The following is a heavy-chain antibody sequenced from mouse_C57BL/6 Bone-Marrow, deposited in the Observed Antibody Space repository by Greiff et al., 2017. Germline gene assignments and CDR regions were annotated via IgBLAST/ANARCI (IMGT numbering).Heavy chain of an antibody. Sequence: VQLPQPGAELVMPGASVKLSCKASGYTFTSYWMHWVKQRPGQGLEWIGEIDPSDSYTNYNQKFKGKSTLTVDKSSSTADMQLSSLTSEDSAVYYWARSFYYYGSSPWFAYWGQGTLVTVSA. CDR1: GYTFTSYW. D-gene: IGHD1-1*01. V-gene: IGHV1-69*01. CDR3: ARSFYYYGSSPWFAY. CDR2: IDPSDSYT. J-gene: IGHJ3*01.